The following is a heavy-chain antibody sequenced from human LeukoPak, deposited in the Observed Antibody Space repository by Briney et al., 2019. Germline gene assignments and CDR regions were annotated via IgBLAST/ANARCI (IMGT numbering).Heavy chain of an antibody. D-gene: IGHD3-22*01. CDR1: GGSFSGYY. V-gene: IGHV4-34*01. Sequence: SETLSLTCAVYGGSFSGYYWSWIRQPPGKGLEWIGEINHSGSTNYNPSLKSRVTISVDTSKNQFSLKLSSVTAADTAVYYCARGYYDRSGYYPIFRPFDYWGQGTLVTVSS. J-gene: IGHJ4*02. CDR3: ARGYYDRSGYYPIFRPFDY. CDR2: INHSGST.